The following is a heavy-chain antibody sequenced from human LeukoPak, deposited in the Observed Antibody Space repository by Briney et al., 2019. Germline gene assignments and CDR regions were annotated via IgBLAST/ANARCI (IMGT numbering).Heavy chain of an antibody. D-gene: IGHD3-10*02. Sequence: AGGSLRLSRAASGLTFRNYWMSWIRQAPGKGLEWAAHISEDGSNKYYVDPVKGRFTISKDNANNSLYLQINSLRVEDTAVYYCVSWSGKYYVTSEIPANSWGQGTLVTVSS. V-gene: IGHV3-7*01. J-gene: IGHJ4*02. CDR2: ISEDGSNK. CDR1: GLTFRNYW. CDR3: VSWSGKYYVTSEIPANS.